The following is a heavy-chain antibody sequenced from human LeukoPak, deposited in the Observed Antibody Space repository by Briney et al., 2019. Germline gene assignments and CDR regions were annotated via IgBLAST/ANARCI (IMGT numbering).Heavy chain of an antibody. D-gene: IGHD3-22*01. CDR2: ISSSSTI. J-gene: IGHJ3*02. V-gene: IGHV3-48*04. CDR1: GFTFSSYS. Sequence: PGGSLRLSCAASGFTFSSYSMNWVRQAPGKGLEWVSYISSSSTIYYADSVKGRFTISRDNAKNSLYLQMNSLRAEDTAVYYCARVRGITMIRSTMPDPPDAFDIWGQGTMVTVSS. CDR3: ARVRGITMIRSTMPDPPDAFDI.